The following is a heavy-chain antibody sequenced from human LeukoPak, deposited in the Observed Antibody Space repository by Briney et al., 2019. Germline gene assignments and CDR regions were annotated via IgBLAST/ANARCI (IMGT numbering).Heavy chain of an antibody. Sequence: GGSLRLSCAASGFTVRSNYMGWVRQAPGKGLEWVSLTHNDGSTYYADSVQGRFIISRDNSENSLYLQMNTLRAEDTAVYYCATRENGIGAAFGIWGQGTMVTVSS. D-gene: IGHD3-16*01. J-gene: IGHJ3*02. V-gene: IGHV3-53*01. CDR3: ATRENGIGAAFGI. CDR2: THNDGST. CDR1: GFTVRSNY.